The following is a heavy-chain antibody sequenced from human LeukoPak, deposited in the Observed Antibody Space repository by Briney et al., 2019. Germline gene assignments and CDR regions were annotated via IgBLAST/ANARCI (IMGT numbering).Heavy chain of an antibody. CDR1: GYTFTSYD. D-gene: IGHD5-18*01. CDR3: ASQTATSFYFDY. J-gene: IGHJ4*02. CDR2: IIPIFGTA. V-gene: IGHV1-69*13. Sequence: GASVKVSCKASGYTFTSYDINWVRQAPGQGLEWMGGIIPIFGTANYAQKFQGRVTITADESTSTAYMELSSLRSEDTAVYYCASQTATSFYFDYWGQGTLVTVSS.